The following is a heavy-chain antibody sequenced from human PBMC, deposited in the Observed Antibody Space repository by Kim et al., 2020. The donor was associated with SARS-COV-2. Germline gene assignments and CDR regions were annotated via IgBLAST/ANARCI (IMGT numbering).Heavy chain of an antibody. CDR2: FDPEYGET. CDR3: ATGLFDSATSFDC. J-gene: IGHJ4*02. CDR1: GYTLNELA. Sequence: ASVKVSCKVSGYTLNELAIHWVRQAPGKGLEWMGGFDPEYGETIYAQKFQGRVAMTVDTSTDTAYMGLSSLGSEDTAVYYCATGLFDSATSFDCWGQGTLVTVSS. V-gene: IGHV1-24*01. D-gene: IGHD3-10*02.